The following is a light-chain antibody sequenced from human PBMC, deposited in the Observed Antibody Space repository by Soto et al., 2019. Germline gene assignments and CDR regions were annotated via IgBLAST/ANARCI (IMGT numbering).Light chain of an antibody. CDR2: NTN. V-gene: IGLV8-61*01. J-gene: IGLJ3*02. Sequence: QTVVTQEPSFSVSPGRTVTLTCGLSSGSVSTSYYPSWYQQTPGQAPRTLIYNTNTRSSGVPDRFSGSILGNNAALTITGAQADDGSDYYCVLYMGSGIWVFGGGTKLTVL. CDR1: SGSVSTSYY. CDR3: VLYMGSGIWV.